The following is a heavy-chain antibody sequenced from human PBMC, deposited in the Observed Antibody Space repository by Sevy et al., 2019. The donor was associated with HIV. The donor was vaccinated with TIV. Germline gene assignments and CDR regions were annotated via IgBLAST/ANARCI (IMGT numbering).Heavy chain of an antibody. CDR2: ISGSGGSV. Sequence: GGSLRLSCAASGFTFISYAVSWVRQAPGKGLEWVSSISGSGGSVYYADSVKGRFTISRDNSKKMVDLEMNSLRAEDTAVYYCVRVALAGFDYWGPGTLVTVSS. CDR3: VRVALAGFDY. J-gene: IGHJ4*02. CDR1: GFTFISYA. D-gene: IGHD6-19*01. V-gene: IGHV3-23*01.